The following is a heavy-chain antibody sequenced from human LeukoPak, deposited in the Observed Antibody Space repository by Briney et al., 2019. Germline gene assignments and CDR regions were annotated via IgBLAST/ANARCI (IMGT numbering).Heavy chain of an antibody. D-gene: IGHD5-12*01. V-gene: IGHV3-74*01. CDR3: ARVDGDGATYGPFDY. J-gene: IGHJ4*02. Sequence: GGSLKLSCAASGFTFSSYWMHWVRQVPGKGLVWVSRINSDGSSTSYADSVKGRFTISRDNAKNTLYLQMNSLRAEDTAVYYCARVDGDGATYGPFDYWGQGTLVTVSS. CDR1: GFTFSSYW. CDR2: INSDGSST.